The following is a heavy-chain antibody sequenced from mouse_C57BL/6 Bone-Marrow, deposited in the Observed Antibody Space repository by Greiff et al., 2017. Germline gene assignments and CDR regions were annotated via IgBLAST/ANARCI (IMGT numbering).Heavy chain of an antibody. J-gene: IGHJ4*01. CDR1: GYTFTSYG. Sequence: LVESGAELARPGASVKLSCKASGYTFTSYGISWVKQRTGQGLEWIGEIYPRSGNTYYNEKFKGKATLTADKSSSTAYMELRSLTSEDSAVYFCAEGVSSYEAMDYWGQGTSVTVSS. V-gene: IGHV1-81*01. CDR2: IYPRSGNT. CDR3: AEGVSSYEAMDY. D-gene: IGHD1-1*01.